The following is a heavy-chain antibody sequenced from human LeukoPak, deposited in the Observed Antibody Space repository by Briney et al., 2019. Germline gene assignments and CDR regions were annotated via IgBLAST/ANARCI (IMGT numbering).Heavy chain of an antibody. J-gene: IGHJ4*02. D-gene: IGHD4-17*01. CDR1: GHTFTSYG. Sequence: ASVKVSCKASGHTFTSYGISWVRQAPGQGLEWMGWISAYNGNTNYAQKLQGRVTMTTDTSTSTAYMELRSLRSDDTAVYYCAREIFPTVTKDYWGQGTLVTVSS. CDR3: AREIFPTVTKDY. CDR2: ISAYNGNT. V-gene: IGHV1-18*01.